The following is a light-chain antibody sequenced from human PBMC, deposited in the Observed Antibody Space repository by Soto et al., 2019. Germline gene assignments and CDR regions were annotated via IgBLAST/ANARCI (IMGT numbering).Light chain of an antibody. CDR3: QKYNSAPEWT. Sequence: DIQMTQSPSSLSASVGDRITITCRASQGISNYLAWYQQKPGKVPKLLIYAASTLQSGVPSRFSGSGSGTDFTLTISSLRPEDVATYYCQKYNSAPEWTFGQGTKVDIK. J-gene: IGKJ1*01. CDR2: AAS. V-gene: IGKV1-27*01. CDR1: QGISNY.